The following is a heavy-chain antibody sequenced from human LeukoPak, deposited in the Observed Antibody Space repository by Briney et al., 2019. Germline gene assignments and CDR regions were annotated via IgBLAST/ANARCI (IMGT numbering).Heavy chain of an antibody. J-gene: IGHJ5*02. D-gene: IGHD2-2*01. CDR1: GYTFTGYY. CDR2: INPNSGGT. V-gene: IGHV1-2*02. Sequence: GAPVKVSCKASGYTFTGYYMHCVRQAPGQGLAWMGWINPNSGGTNYAQKFQGRVTMTRDTSISTAYMELSRLRSDDTAVYYCARDQVVVVPAAMNWFDPWGQGTLVTVSS. CDR3: ARDQVVVVPAAMNWFDP.